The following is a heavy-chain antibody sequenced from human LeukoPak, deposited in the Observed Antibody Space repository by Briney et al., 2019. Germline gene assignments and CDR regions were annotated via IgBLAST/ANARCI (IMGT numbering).Heavy chain of an antibody. Sequence: SETLSLTCTVSGGSIYNYYWSWIRQPAGKGLEWIGRIYTSGSTDYSPSLKSRVTMSLDTSKNQFSLNLYSVTAADTAVYFCARESKAYDGSGYYHDSWGQGTLVTVSS. V-gene: IGHV4-4*07. J-gene: IGHJ4*02. CDR2: IYTSGST. CDR3: ARESKAYDGSGYYHDS. D-gene: IGHD3-22*01. CDR1: GGSIYNYY.